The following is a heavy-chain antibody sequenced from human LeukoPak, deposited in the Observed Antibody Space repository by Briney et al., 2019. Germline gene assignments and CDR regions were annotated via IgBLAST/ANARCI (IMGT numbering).Heavy chain of an antibody. D-gene: IGHD4-17*01. CDR3: ARVPLDDYGDYVGYYYGMDV. V-gene: IGHV4-34*01. Sequence: SETLSLTCAVYGGSFSGYYWSWIRQPPGKGLEWIGEINHSGSTNYNPSLKSRVTISVDTSKNQFSLKLSSVTAADTAVYYCARVPLDDYGDYVGYYYGMDVWGQGTTVTVSS. CDR1: GGSFSGYY. J-gene: IGHJ6*02. CDR2: INHSGST.